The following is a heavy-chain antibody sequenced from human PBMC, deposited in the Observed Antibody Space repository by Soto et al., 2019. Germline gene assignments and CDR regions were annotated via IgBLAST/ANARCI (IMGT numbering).Heavy chain of an antibody. D-gene: IGHD6-19*01. V-gene: IGHV4-59*01. J-gene: IGHJ4*02. CDR1: GGSISSYY. CDR2: IYYSGST. CDR3: ARDSSSGSFDY. Sequence: SETLSLTCTVSGGSISSYYWSWIRQPPGKGLEWIGYIYYSGSTNYSPSLKSRVTISVDTSKNQFSLKLSSVTAADTAVYYCARDSSSGSFDYWGQGTLVTVYS.